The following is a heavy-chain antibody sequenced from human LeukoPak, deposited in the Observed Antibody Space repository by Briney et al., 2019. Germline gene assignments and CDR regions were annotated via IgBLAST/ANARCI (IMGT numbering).Heavy chain of an antibody. CDR3: ARGGNTYYDILGYYYYMDV. Sequence: GVSVKVSCKASGGTFSSYAISWVRQAPGQGLEWMGGIIPIFGTANYAQKFQGRVTITADESTSTAYMELSSLRSEDTAVYYCARGGNTYYDILGYYYYMDVWGKGTTVTISS. D-gene: IGHD3-9*01. V-gene: IGHV1-69*13. CDR1: GGTFSSYA. CDR2: IIPIFGTA. J-gene: IGHJ6*03.